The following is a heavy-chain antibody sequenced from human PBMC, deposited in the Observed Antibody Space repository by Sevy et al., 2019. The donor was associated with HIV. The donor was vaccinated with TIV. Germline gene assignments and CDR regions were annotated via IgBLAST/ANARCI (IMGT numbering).Heavy chain of an antibody. CDR1: DVSISSGTNY. CDR2: IYYGGST. D-gene: IGHD6-19*01. J-gene: IGHJ3*01. CDR3: ARQMGGWYEYDASDV. V-gene: IGHV4-39*01. Sequence: SETLSLTCTVSDVSISSGTNYWGWIRQPPGKGLEWIGSIYYGGSTCYNPSLKSRVTVSADTSTNQFSLKLTSVTVADTAVYYCARQMGGWYEYDASDVWGQGTMVTVSS.